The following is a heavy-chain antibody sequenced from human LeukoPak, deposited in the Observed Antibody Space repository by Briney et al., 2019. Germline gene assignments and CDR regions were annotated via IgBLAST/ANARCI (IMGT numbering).Heavy chain of an antibody. CDR3: ARDTVTTFRFRDYYYYGMDV. V-gene: IGHV3-53*01. J-gene: IGHJ6*02. CDR2: IYSGGST. CDR1: GFTVSTNY. Sequence: GGSLRLSCAASGFTVSTNYRNWVRQAPGKGLEWVSVIYSGGSTYYADSVKGRFTISRDNSKNTLYLQMNSLRAEDTAVYYCARDTVTTFRFRDYYYYGMDVWGQGTTVTVSS. D-gene: IGHD4-17*01.